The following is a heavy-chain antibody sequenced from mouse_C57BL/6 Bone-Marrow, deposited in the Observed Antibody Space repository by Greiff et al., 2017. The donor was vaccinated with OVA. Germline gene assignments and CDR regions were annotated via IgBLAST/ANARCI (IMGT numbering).Heavy chain of an antibody. V-gene: IGHV1-19*01. CDR3: ARTAQATHFDY. CDR2: INPYNGGT. J-gene: IGHJ2*01. D-gene: IGHD3-2*02. CDR1: GYTFTDYY. Sequence: EVQLQQSGPVLVKPGASVKMSCKASGYTFTDYYMNWVKQSHGKSLEWIGVINPYNGGTSYNQKFKGKATLTVDKSSSTAYMELNSLTSEDSAVYYCARTAQATHFDYWGQGTTLTVSS.